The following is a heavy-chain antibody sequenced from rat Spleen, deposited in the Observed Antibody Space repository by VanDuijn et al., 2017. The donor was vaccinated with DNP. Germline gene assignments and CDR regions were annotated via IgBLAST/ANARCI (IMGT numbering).Heavy chain of an antibody. J-gene: IGHJ2*01. CDR2: INTDGGST. D-gene: IGHD4-3*01. CDR3: IRWNSGHFDY. Sequence: EVQLVESGGDLVQPGRSLKLFCAASGFTFSDYYMAWVRQAPGKGLEWVASINTDGGSTYYPDSVKGRFTISRDNAKSTLYLQMNSLRSEDMATYYCIRWNSGHFDYWGQGVMVPVSS. V-gene: IGHV5-22*01. CDR1: GFTFSDYY.